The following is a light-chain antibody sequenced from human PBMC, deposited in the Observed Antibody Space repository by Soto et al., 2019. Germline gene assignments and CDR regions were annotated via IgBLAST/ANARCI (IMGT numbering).Light chain of an antibody. V-gene: IGLV2-14*03. CDR1: SSDVGAYSS. CDR2: DVS. Sequence: QSALTQPASVSGSPGQSITISCTGTSSDVGAYSSVSWYQQHPDKAPEVMIFDVSNRPSGVSNRFSGSKSGNTASLTISGLRAEDGGDYYSSSYRSSSPLVFGGGT. J-gene: IGLJ2*01. CDR3: SSYRSSSPLV.